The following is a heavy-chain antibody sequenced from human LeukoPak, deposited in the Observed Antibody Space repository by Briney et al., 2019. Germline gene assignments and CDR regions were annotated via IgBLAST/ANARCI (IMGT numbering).Heavy chain of an antibody. CDR3: ARDLNVAAAATPFDY. V-gene: IGHV3-7*03. CDR1: GFTFSSYW. CDR2: INQGGSER. Sequence: HPGGSLRLSCAASGFTFSSYWMSWVRQAPGKGLEWVANINQGGSERYYVDSVKGRFTISRDNAKNSLFLQMNSLRAEDTAVYYCARDLNVAAAATPFDYWGQGTLVTVSS. D-gene: IGHD6-13*01. J-gene: IGHJ4*02.